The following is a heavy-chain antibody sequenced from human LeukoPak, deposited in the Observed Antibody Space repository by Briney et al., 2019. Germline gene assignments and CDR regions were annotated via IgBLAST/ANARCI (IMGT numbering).Heavy chain of an antibody. Sequence: KPSETLSLTCTVSSGSISSSHYYWDWIRQPPGKGLEWIGTIYHSGTTYYNPSLESRATISVDASKNQFYLMLNSVTAADTAVYYCARQISDYYYYYIDVWGKGTTVTVSS. CDR1: SGSISSSHYY. D-gene: IGHD3-3*01. V-gene: IGHV4-39*01. CDR3: ARQISDYYYYYIDV. CDR2: IYHSGTT. J-gene: IGHJ6*03.